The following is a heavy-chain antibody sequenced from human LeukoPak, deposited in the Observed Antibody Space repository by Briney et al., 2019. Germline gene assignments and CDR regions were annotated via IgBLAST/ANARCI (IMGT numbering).Heavy chain of an antibody. CDR2: ISAYNGNT. CDR3: ASGSYYFDY. J-gene: IGHJ4*02. D-gene: IGHD1-26*01. Sequence: PMASVTVSCKVSGYIFNRYGITWVRQAPGQGLEWMGWISAYNGNTHYEQKFLGRVTMTTDTPTNTAYMELRSLRSDDTAVYYCASGSYYFDYWGQGTLVTVSS. CDR1: GYIFNRYG. V-gene: IGHV1-18*01.